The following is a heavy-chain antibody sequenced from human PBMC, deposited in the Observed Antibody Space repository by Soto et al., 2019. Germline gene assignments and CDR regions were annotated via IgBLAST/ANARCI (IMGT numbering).Heavy chain of an antibody. D-gene: IGHD3-22*01. J-gene: IGHJ4*02. CDR3: ARGSGYYYWDDY. CDR1: GYTFTSYA. CDR2: INAGNGNT. Sequence: QVQLVQSGAEEKKPGASVKVSCKASGYTFTSYAMHWVRQAPGQRLEWMGWINAGNGNTKYSQKFQGRVTITRDTSASTAYMELSSLRSEDTAVYCSARGSGYYYWDDYWGQGTLVTVSS. V-gene: IGHV1-3*05.